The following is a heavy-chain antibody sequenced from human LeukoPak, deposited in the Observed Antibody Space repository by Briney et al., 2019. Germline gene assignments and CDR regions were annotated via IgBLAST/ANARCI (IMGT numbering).Heavy chain of an antibody. CDR2: IIPIFGTA. CDR1: GDTFSSHA. D-gene: IGHD4-17*01. Sequence: ASVKVSCKASGDTFSSHAISWVRQAPGQGLEWMGGIIPIFGTAKYAQKFQGRVTITADESTSTAYMELSSLRSEDTAVYYCARVGGNDYGWSHYMDVWGKGTTVTISS. J-gene: IGHJ6*03. CDR3: ARVGGNDYGWSHYMDV. V-gene: IGHV1-69*13.